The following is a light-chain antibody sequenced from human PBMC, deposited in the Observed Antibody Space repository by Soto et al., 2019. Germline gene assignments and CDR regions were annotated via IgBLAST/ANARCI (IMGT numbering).Light chain of an antibody. CDR2: EVS. CDR1: NSDIGGYNY. V-gene: IGLV2-14*01. Sequence: QSALTQAASVSGSPGQSITISCTGTNSDIGGYNYVSWYQQHPGKAPKLMIYEVSNRPSGVSNRFSGSKSGNTASLTISGLQAEDEADYFCSSYTTSSTLGIFGGGTKLTVL. J-gene: IGLJ2*01. CDR3: SSYTTSSTLGI.